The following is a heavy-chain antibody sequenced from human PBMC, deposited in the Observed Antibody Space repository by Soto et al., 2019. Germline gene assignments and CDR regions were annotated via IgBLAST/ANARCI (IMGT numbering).Heavy chain of an antibody. V-gene: IGHV3-30-3*01. Sequence: GGSLRLSCAASGFTFSSYAMHWVRQAPGKGLEWVAVISYDGSNKYYADSVKGRFTISRDNSKNTLYLQMNSLRAEDTAVYYCASSYSSSWYYYYYGMDVWGQGTTVTVSS. J-gene: IGHJ6*02. CDR1: GFTFSSYA. CDR3: ASSYSSSWYYYYYGMDV. D-gene: IGHD6-13*01. CDR2: ISYDGSNK.